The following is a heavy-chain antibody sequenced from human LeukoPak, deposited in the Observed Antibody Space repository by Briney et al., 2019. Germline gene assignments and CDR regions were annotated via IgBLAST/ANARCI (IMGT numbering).Heavy chain of an antibody. Sequence: SETLSLTCAVYGGPFSGYYWSWIRQPPGKGLEWIGEINHSGSTNYNPSLKSRVTISVDASKNQFSLKLSSVTAADTAVYYCARGLVVVPATTEGWFDPWGQGTLVTVSS. CDR2: INHSGST. V-gene: IGHV4-34*01. CDR1: GGPFSGYY. J-gene: IGHJ5*02. CDR3: ARGLVVVPATTEGWFDP. D-gene: IGHD2-2*01.